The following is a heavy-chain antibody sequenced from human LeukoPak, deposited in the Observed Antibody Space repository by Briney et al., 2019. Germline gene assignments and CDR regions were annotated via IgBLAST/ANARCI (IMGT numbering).Heavy chain of an antibody. V-gene: IGHV1-69*05. CDR1: GGTFSSYA. J-gene: IGHJ5*02. CDR2: IIPIFGTA. D-gene: IGHD2-2*01. Sequence: ASVKVSRKASGGTFSSYAISWVRQAPGQGLEWMGGIIPIFGTANYAQKFQGRVTITTDESTSTAYMELSSLRSEDTAVYYCARAGRHCSSTSCFNWFDPWGQGTLVTVSS. CDR3: ARAGRHCSSTSCFNWFDP.